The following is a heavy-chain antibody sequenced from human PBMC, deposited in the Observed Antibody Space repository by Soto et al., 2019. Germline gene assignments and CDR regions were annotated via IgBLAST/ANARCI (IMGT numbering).Heavy chain of an antibody. Sequence: PGGSLRLSCAASGFTFSNYEMNWVRQAPGKGLEWLSYISSSGSTIYHADSVKGRFTISRDSAKNSLYLQMSSLRAEDTAVYYCARSGSYYSFDYWGQGTLVTVSS. CDR3: ARSGSYYSFDY. D-gene: IGHD1-26*01. V-gene: IGHV3-48*03. J-gene: IGHJ4*02. CDR1: GFTFSNYE. CDR2: ISSSGSTI.